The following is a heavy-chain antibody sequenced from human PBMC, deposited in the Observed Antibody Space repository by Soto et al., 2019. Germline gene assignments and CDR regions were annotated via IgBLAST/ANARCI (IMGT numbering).Heavy chain of an antibody. CDR2: IIPIVETP. CDR3: ARLSRPNYYDTSGFFRDTGFDP. Sequence: QVQLVQSGAEVKKPGSSMKVSCKASGGTFNSYDINWVRQAPGQGLEWMGGIIPIVETPKYAQKFQGRATITGDKSTNTVYMDLSSLRSEDTAIYYCARLSRPNYYDTSGFFRDTGFDPWGQGTLVTVSS. D-gene: IGHD3-22*01. CDR1: GGTFNSYD. V-gene: IGHV1-69*06. J-gene: IGHJ5*02.